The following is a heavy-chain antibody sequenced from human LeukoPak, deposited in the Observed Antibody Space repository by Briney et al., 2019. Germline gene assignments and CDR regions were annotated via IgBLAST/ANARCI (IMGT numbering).Heavy chain of an antibody. J-gene: IGHJ4*02. CDR3: ARDIYCSGSNCYAPFDY. Sequence: GGCLRLSCAASGFTFEDYAMHWVRRAPGKGLEWVSLFSGGGGGSNYADSVKGRFTVSRDNSKNSLYLQMNSPRTEDTALYYCARDIYCSGSNCYAPFDYWGQGTLVTVSS. CDR2: FSGGGGGS. V-gene: IGHV3-43*02. CDR1: GFTFEDYA. D-gene: IGHD2-2*01.